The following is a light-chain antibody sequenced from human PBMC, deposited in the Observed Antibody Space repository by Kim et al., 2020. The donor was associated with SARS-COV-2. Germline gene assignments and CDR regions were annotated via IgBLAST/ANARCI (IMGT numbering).Light chain of an antibody. V-gene: IGKV1-5*01. CDR3: LFYSNNVWT. CDR1: RNISNW. J-gene: IGKJ1*01. CDR2: DAS. Sequence: ASVRDSVAITCRNRRNISNWLAWYQQRPGKTPDLLIYDASTLEGGVPSRFSGSGSGTEFTLTISSLQPDDFASYYCLFYSNNVWTFGRGTKVDIK.